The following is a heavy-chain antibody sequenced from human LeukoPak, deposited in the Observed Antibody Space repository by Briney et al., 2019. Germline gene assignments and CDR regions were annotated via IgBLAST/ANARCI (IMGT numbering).Heavy chain of an antibody. CDR2: IYYSGST. CDR1: GGSISSYY. D-gene: IGHD2-15*01. CDR3: ARGRGGGGSSNNWFDP. J-gene: IGHJ5*02. V-gene: IGHV4-59*01. Sequence: SQTLSLTCTVSGGSISSYYWSWIRQPPGKGLEWIGYIYYSGSTNYNPSLKNRVSISVDTSKNQFSLKLSSVTAADTAVYYCARGRGGGGSSNNWFDPWGQGTLVTVSS.